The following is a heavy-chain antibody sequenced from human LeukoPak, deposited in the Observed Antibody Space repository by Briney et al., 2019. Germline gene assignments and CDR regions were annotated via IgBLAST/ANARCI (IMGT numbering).Heavy chain of an antibody. CDR2: INHSGST. V-gene: IGHV4-34*01. D-gene: IGHD3-10*01. CDR1: GGSFSGYY. CDR3: ARRGRGLYYYGSGSYFGRNWFDP. J-gene: IGHJ5*02. Sequence: SETLSLTCAVYGGSFSGYYWSWIRQPPGKGLEWIGEINHSGSTNYNPSLKSRVTISVDTSKNQFSLKLSSVTAADTAVYYCARRGRGLYYYGSGSYFGRNWFDPWGQGTLVTVSS.